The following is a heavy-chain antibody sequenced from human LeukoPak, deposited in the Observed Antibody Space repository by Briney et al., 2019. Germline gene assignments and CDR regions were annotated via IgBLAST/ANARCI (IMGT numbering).Heavy chain of an antibody. Sequence: ASVKVSCKASGYTFTDYFIHWVRQAPGQGLEWMGWINPNSGGTYYVQRFQGRVTMTRDTSISTAYMELSRLRSDDTAVYYCARDGTAMALYYYYYMDVWGKGTTVTVSS. CDR3: ARDGTAMALYYYYYMDV. J-gene: IGHJ6*03. CDR2: INPNSGGT. D-gene: IGHD5-18*01. CDR1: GYTFTDYF. V-gene: IGHV1-2*02.